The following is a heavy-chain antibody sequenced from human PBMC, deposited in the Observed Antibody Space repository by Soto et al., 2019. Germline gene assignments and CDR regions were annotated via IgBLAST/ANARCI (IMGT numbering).Heavy chain of an antibody. D-gene: IGHD6-6*01. Sequence: GASVKVSSKASGYTFTSYDINWVRQVTGEGLDRVGWMSPNSANTGYAQKFQGRVTRTRDTSIHTAYMEPNSLTSHDTPVYYCEREGYSTSSGSRGNWLEPWGQGTMVTLSS. CDR2: MSPNSANT. CDR1: GYTFTSYD. CDR3: EREGYSTSSGSRGNWLEP. V-gene: IGHV1-8*01. J-gene: IGHJ5*02.